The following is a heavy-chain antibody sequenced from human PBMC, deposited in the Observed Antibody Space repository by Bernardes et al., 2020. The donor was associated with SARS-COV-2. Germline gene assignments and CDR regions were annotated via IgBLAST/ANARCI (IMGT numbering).Heavy chain of an antibody. CDR3: ARDHIYDYVWGSYRRWGFDY. CDR1: GGSISSSNW. V-gene: IGHV4-4*02. CDR2: IYHSGST. D-gene: IGHD3-16*02. Sequence: SETLSLTCAVSGGSISSSNWWSWVRQPPGKGLEWIGEIYHSGSTNYNPSLKSRVTISVDKSKNQFSLKLSSVTAADTAVYYCARDHIYDYVWGSYRRWGFDYWGQGTLVTVSS. J-gene: IGHJ4*02.